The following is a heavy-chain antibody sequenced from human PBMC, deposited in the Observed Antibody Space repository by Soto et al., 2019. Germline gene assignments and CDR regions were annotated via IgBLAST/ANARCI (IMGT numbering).Heavy chain of an antibody. CDR3: ARDGAQTYYYDSSGPNDY. Sequence: QPWWSLRLSCSASVFTCSSYGMHWFRQAPGKGLEWVAVIWYDGSNKYYADSVKGRFTISRDNSKNTLYLQMNSLRAEDTAVYYCARDGAQTYYYDSSGPNDYWGQGTLVTVSS. CDR1: VFTCSSYG. D-gene: IGHD3-22*01. CDR2: IWYDGSNK. V-gene: IGHV3-33*01. J-gene: IGHJ4*02.